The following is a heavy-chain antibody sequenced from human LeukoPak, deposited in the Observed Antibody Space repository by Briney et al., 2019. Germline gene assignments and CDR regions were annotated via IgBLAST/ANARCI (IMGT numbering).Heavy chain of an antibody. V-gene: IGHV3-48*01. D-gene: IGHD3-3*01. CDR3: ARDRSGGYDFWSGYSDRAFDI. J-gene: IGHJ3*02. CDR2: ISSSSSTI. Sequence: GGSLRLSCAASGFTFSSYSMNWVRQAPGKGLEWVSYISSSSSTIYYADSVKGRFTISRDNAKNSLYLQMNSLRAEDTAVYYCARDRSGGYDFWSGYSDRAFDIWGQGTMVTVSS. CDR1: GFTFSSYS.